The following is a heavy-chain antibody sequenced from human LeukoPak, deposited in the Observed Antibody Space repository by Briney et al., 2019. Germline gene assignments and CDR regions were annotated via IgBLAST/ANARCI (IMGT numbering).Heavy chain of an antibody. Sequence: PGRSLRLSCEASGFTFSTYGMHWVRQAPGKGLEWVAVIWYDGSNKNYADSVKGRFTISRDNSKNTLYLQMNSLRAEDTAMYYCANPGRYCSSASCYYFDYWGQGTLVTVSS. V-gene: IGHV3-33*06. J-gene: IGHJ4*02. CDR2: IWYDGSNK. D-gene: IGHD2-2*01. CDR1: GFTFSTYG. CDR3: ANPGRYCSSASCYYFDY.